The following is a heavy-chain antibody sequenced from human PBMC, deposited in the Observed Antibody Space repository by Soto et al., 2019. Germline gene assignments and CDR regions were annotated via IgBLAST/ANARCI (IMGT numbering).Heavy chain of an antibody. CDR3: ARESEDLSSNLDY. V-gene: IGHV3-21*06. J-gene: IGHJ4*02. CDR2: ISSTTNYI. CDR1: GFTFTRYS. Sequence: GGSLRLSCAASGFTFTRYSMNWVRQAPGKGLEWVASISSTTNYIYYGESLKGRLTISRDNAKNSMYLQMNTLRAEDTAVYYCARESEDLSSNLDYRGQGTLFTASS.